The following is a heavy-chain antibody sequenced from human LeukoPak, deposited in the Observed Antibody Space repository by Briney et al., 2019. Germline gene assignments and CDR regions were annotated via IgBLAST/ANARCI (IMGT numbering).Heavy chain of an antibody. D-gene: IGHD1-26*01. Sequence: PSETLSLTCTVSGYSISSGYYWGWIRQPPGKGLEWIGSIYHSGSTYYNPSLKSRVTISVDTSKNQFSLKLSSVTAADTAVYYCARDRVVGATTYDAFDIWGQGTMVTVSS. CDR2: IYHSGST. CDR1: GYSISSGYY. CDR3: ARDRVVGATTYDAFDI. J-gene: IGHJ3*02. V-gene: IGHV4-38-2*02.